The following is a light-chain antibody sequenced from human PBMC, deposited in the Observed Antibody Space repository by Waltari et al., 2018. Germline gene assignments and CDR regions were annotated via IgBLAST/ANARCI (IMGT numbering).Light chain of an antibody. Sequence: DIPMTQSPSSVSASVGDRVTLTCRGSQAIRNYLAWFQQKPGRAPKPLIYADSSLQSGVPSKFSGRGSATDFTLTISSLQPEDFASYYCQQYYSFPLTFGGGTKVEIK. CDR2: ADS. CDR3: QQYYSFPLT. CDR1: QAIRNY. J-gene: IGKJ4*01. V-gene: IGKV1-16*02.